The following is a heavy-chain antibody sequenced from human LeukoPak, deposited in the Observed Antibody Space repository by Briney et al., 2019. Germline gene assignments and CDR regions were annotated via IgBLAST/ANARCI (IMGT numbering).Heavy chain of an antibody. CDR3: ARLTTMVTTFVY. D-gene: IGHD5-18*01. J-gene: IGHJ4*02. Sequence: GGSLRLSCAASGFTIVSYWMSWVRQAPGKGLEWVASINPAGSDKFYVDSVKGRFTISRDNAENSFYLQMNSLRGEDTAVYYRARLTTMVTTFVYWGQGALVTVSS. V-gene: IGHV3-7*01. CDR2: INPAGSDK. CDR1: GFTIVSYW.